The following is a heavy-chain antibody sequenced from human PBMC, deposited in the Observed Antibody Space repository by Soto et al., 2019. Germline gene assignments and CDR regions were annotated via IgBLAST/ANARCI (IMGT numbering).Heavy chain of an antibody. J-gene: IGHJ6*02. D-gene: IGHD6-13*01. Sequence: SVKVSCKASGGTFSSYAISWVRQAPGQGLEWMGGIIPIFGTANYAQKFQGRVTITADESTSTAYMELSSLRSEDTAVYYCARGQRVRTSSSWYGYYYYYGMDVWGQGTTVTVSS. V-gene: IGHV1-69*13. CDR2: IIPIFGTA. CDR3: ARGQRVRTSSSWYGYYYYYGMDV. CDR1: GGTFSSYA.